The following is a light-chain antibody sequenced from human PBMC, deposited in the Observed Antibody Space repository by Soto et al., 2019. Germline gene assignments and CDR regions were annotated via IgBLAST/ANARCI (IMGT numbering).Light chain of an antibody. CDR1: SSNIGNNF. V-gene: IGLV1-51*01. Sequence: QSVLTQPPSVSAAPGQKVTISCSGSSSNIGNNFVSWYQHLPGTAPKLLIYDNNKRPSGIPDRFSGTKSGTSATLGITGLQTGDEAHYYCATWDSSLIAGVVGGGTKLTV. CDR3: ATWDSSLIAGV. CDR2: DNN. J-gene: IGLJ2*01.